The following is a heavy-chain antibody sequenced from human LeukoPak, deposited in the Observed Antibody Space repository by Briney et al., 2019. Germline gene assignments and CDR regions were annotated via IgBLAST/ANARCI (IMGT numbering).Heavy chain of an antibody. CDR1: GGSIKTNNYY. V-gene: IGHV4-39*01. D-gene: IGHD3-22*01. CDR3: ARARREGYYYYMDV. Sequence: KPSETLSLTCTVSGGSIKTNNYYWGWIRQAPGKGLEWIGGIFYSGKTYYHLSLKSRLTIYVDTSTNQFSLRLSSVAAADTAVYFCARARREGYYYYMDVWGKGIMVTVSS. J-gene: IGHJ6*03. CDR2: IFYSGKT.